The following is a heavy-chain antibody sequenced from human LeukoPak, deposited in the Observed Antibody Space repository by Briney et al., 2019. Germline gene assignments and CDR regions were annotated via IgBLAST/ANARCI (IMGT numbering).Heavy chain of an antibody. Sequence: SETLSLTCAVYGGSFSGDYWSWIRQPPGKGLEWIGEINHSGSTNYNPSLKSRVTISVDTSKNQFSLKLSSVTAADTAVYYCAIPTAMVFYYGMDVWGQGTTVTVSS. J-gene: IGHJ6*02. D-gene: IGHD5-18*01. CDR3: AIPTAMVFYYGMDV. CDR1: GGSFSGDY. V-gene: IGHV4-34*01. CDR2: INHSGST.